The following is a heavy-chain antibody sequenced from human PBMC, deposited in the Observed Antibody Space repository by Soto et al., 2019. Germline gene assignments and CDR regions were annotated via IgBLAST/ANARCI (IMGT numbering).Heavy chain of an antibody. J-gene: IGHJ4*02. Sequence: SETLSLTCSVSGGSISGSYWSWIRQSPGKGLEWLGYVYYTGSTNYSPSLRSRVSISVDTSKNEFSLRLSSATAADTAVYFCARSVAVPGAHIDYWGQGTQATVSS. CDR3: ARSVAVPGAHIDY. D-gene: IGHD6-19*01. CDR2: VYYTGST. V-gene: IGHV4-59*01. CDR1: GGSISGSY.